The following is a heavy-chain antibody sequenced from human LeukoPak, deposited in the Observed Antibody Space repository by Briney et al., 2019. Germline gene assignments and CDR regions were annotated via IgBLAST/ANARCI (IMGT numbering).Heavy chain of an antibody. Sequence: GASVTVSCKASGYTFTGYYMHWVRQAPGQGLEWMGWINPNSGGTNYAQKFQGWVTMTRDTSISTAYMELSRLRSDDTAVYYCARWDYSGYDYWGQGTLVTVSS. CDR3: ARWDYSGYDY. V-gene: IGHV1-2*04. CDR1: GYTFTGYY. J-gene: IGHJ4*02. CDR2: INPNSGGT. D-gene: IGHD5-12*01.